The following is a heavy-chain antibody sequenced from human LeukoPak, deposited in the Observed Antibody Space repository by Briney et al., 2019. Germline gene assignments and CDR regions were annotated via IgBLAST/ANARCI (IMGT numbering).Heavy chain of an antibody. V-gene: IGHV3-23*01. CDR2: ISGSGGST. J-gene: IGHJ4*02. Sequence: GGSLRLSCAASGFTFSTYAMTWVRQAPGKGLEWASTISGSGGSTSYADSVKGRFTISRDNSKNTLYLQMNSLRAEDTAVYYCAKVLGQQLAPFDYWGQGSLVTVSS. D-gene: IGHD6-13*01. CDR3: AKVLGQQLAPFDY. CDR1: GFTFSTYA.